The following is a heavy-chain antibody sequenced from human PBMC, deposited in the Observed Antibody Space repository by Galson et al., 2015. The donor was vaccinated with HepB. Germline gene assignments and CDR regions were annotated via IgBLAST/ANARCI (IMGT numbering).Heavy chain of an antibody. D-gene: IGHD3-22*01. CDR3: ARGGEYYDSSGYLRFDY. V-gene: IGHV3-21*05. J-gene: IGHJ4*02. CDR1: GFTFSSYG. CDR2: ISSSSSYT. Sequence: SLRLSCAASGFTFSSYGMHWVRQATGKGLEWVSYISSSSSYTNYADSVKGRFTISRDNAKNSLYLQMNSLRAEDTAVYYCARGGEYYDSSGYLRFDYWGQGTLVTVSS.